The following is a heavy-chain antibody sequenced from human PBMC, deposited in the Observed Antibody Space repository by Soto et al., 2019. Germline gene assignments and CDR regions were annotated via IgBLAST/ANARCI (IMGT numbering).Heavy chain of an antibody. V-gene: IGHV4-31*03. CDR2: IYYSGNT. CDR3: ARAPGDYYDSSGSLYFDY. CDR1: VVSISIFGYY. J-gene: IGHJ4*02. D-gene: IGHD3-22*01. Sequence: SETLSLSCTVSVVSISIFGYYWSWIRHHPGNCLEWIVYIYYSGNTYYNPSLKSRVAISVDTSKNQFSLKLSSVTAADTAVYYCARAPGDYYDSSGSLYFDYWGQGTLVTVS.